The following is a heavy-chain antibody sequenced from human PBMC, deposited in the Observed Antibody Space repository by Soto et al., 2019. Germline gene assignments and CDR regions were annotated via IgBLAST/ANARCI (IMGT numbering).Heavy chain of an antibody. V-gene: IGHV4-39*01. Sequence: QLQLQESGPGLVKPSETLSLTCTVSGGSISSSSYYWGWIRQPPGKGLEWIGSIYYSGSTYYNPSLKSRVTISVDTSKNQFSLKLSSVTAADTAVYYCARRRAFVSSGYYPALLDYYGVDVWGQGTTVTVSS. D-gene: IGHD3-22*01. CDR1: GGSISSSSYY. CDR3: ARRRAFVSSGYYPALLDYYGVDV. J-gene: IGHJ6*02. CDR2: IYYSGST.